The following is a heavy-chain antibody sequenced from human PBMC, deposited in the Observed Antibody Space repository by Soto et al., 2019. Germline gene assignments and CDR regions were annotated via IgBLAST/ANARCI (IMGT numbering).Heavy chain of an antibody. V-gene: IGHV1-8*01. CDR3: ARGRASGSYYLLDY. Sequence: ASVTVSCKASGNTFTSYDINWVRQANGHGLDWMGWINPDSGNIGYEQKFQGIVTMTRDTAIRTADMEVSGLRSDDTTLYYCARGRASGSYYLLDYWGQGTLVTVSS. CDR1: GNTFTSYD. CDR2: INPDSGNI. D-gene: IGHD3-10*01. J-gene: IGHJ4*02.